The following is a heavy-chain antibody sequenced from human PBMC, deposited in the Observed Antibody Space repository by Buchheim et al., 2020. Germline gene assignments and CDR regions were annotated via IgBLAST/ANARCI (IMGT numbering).Heavy chain of an antibody. D-gene: IGHD1-1*01. CDR3: SRDPRPLDF. Sequence: QVRLVESGGGLVKPGGSLRLSCAASGFTFSVSYMSWIRQAPGKGLESVSYISGYSTDTNYLDSVKGRFTISRDNAKNSLYLQMSSLTADDTAVYYCSRDPRPLDFWGQGTL. J-gene: IGHJ4*02. CDR1: GFTFSVSY. CDR2: ISGYSTDT. V-gene: IGHV3-11*05.